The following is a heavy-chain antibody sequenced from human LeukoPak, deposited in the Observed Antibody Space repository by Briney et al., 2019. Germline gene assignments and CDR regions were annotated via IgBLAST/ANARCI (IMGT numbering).Heavy chain of an antibody. D-gene: IGHD4-17*01. Sequence: PSQTLSLTCIVSGGSINTANYYWTWIRQPPGKGLEWIGYISYSGTPYYNPSLNSRVTISLGTSKNQFSLRLNSVTAADTAMYYCARDRYGDFEDYWGQGTLVTVSS. V-gene: IGHV4-30-4*08. CDR2: ISYSGTP. CDR1: GGSINTANYY. J-gene: IGHJ4*02. CDR3: ARDRYGDFEDY.